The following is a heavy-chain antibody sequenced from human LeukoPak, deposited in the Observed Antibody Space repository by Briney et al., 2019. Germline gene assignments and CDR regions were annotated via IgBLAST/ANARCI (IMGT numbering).Heavy chain of an antibody. CDR3: AKRRGLELLYYYYMDV. D-gene: IGHD1-7*01. CDR2: ISGSGGMS. V-gene: IGHV3-23*01. CDR1: GFTFSSFA. Sequence: GGSLRLSCAASGFTFSSFAMGWVRQAPGKGLEWVSAISGSGGMSYSADSVKGRFTISRDNSKNTLYLQMNSLRAEDTAVYYCAKRRGLELLYYYYMDVWGKGTTVTVSS. J-gene: IGHJ6*03.